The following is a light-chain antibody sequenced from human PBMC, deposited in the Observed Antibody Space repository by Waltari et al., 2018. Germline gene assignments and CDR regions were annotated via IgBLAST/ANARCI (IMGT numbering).Light chain of an antibody. J-gene: IGKJ4*01. Sequence: IVLTQSPDTLSFSPGQRATLSCRASHTINNNFLVWYQQKPGQAPRLLIHGASSRATGFPDRFSGSGSGTDFTLTISRLEPEDVAVYYCQQYDGSILTFGGGTKVEI. CDR2: GAS. CDR1: HTINNNF. V-gene: IGKV3-20*01. CDR3: QQYDGSILT.